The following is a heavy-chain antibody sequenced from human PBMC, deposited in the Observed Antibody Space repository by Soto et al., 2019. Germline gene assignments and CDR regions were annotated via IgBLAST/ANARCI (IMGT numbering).Heavy chain of an antibody. J-gene: IGHJ3*02. V-gene: IGHV3-23*01. D-gene: IGHD3-22*01. CDR3: AKDDYDSSGYRDAFDI. CDR1: GFTFSSYA. CDR2: ISGSGGST. Sequence: GGSLRLSCAASGFTFSSYAMSWVRQAPGKGLEWVSAISGSGGSTYYADSVKGRFTISRDNSKNTLYLQMNSLRAEDTAVYYCAKDDYDSSGYRDAFDIWGQGTMVTVS.